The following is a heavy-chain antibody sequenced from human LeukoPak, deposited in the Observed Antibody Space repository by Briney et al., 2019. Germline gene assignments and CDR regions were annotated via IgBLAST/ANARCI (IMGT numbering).Heavy chain of an antibody. CDR3: ASSAVDAFDI. CDR2: IYTSGST. J-gene: IGHJ3*02. Sequence: SGTLSLTCPVSGGSISSYYWSWIRPPAGKGLEGIGRIYTSGSTNYNPSLKSRVTMSVDTSKNQFSLKPSSVTAADTAVYYCASSAVDAFDIWGQGTMVTVSS. V-gene: IGHV4-4*07. CDR1: GGSISSYY.